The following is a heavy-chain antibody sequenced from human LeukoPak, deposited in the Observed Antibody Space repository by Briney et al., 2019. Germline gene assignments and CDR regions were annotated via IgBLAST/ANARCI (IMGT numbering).Heavy chain of an antibody. Sequence: GGSLRLSCAAAGFTFSSYAMSWVRQPPGKGLEWVSAVSGRGGSTIYYADSVKGRFTISRDNAKDSLYLQMNSLRAEDTAVYYCARWGLYIVVVTANPDYYGMDVWGQGTTVTVSS. J-gene: IGHJ6*02. CDR1: GFTFSSYA. CDR3: ARWGLYIVVVTANPDYYGMDV. D-gene: IGHD2-21*02. CDR2: VSGRGGSTI. V-gene: IGHV3-23*01.